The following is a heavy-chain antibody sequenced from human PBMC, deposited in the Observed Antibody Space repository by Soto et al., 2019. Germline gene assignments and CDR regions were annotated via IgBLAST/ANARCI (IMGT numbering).Heavy chain of an antibody. J-gene: IGHJ6*02. CDR2: ISYDGSNK. V-gene: IGHV3-30*18. Sequence: GGSLRLSCAASGFTFSSYGMHWVRQAPGKGLEWVAVISYDGSNKYYADSVKGRFTISRDNSKNTLYLQMNSLRAEDTAVYYCAKETQVATIKPYNMDVWGQGTTVTVSS. CDR1: GFTFSSYG. D-gene: IGHD5-12*01. CDR3: AKETQVATIKPYNMDV.